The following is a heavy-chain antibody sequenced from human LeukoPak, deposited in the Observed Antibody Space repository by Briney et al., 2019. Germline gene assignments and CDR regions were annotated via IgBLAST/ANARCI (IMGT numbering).Heavy chain of an antibody. CDR2: INPNSGGT. CDR1: GYTFTGYY. D-gene: IGHD3-3*01. J-gene: IGHJ5*02. V-gene: IGHV1-2*02. CDR3: ARSLEWPRSGFDP. Sequence: ASVKVSCKASGYTFTGYYMHWVRQAPGQGLEWMGWINPNSGGTNYAQKFQGRVTMTRDTSISTAYMELSRPRSDDTAVYYCARSLEWPRSGFDPWGQGTLVTVSS.